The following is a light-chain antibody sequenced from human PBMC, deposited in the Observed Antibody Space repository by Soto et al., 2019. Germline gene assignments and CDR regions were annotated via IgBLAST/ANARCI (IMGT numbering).Light chain of an antibody. V-gene: IGKV3-15*01. CDR3: QQYNNWPPRWT. J-gene: IGKJ1*01. Sequence: EIVMTQSPATLSVSPGERATFSCRASESVSTNLAWYQQKPGQAPRLLIYRASTRATGIPARFSAGGSGTEFTLTISSLQSEDFAVYICQQYNNWPPRWTFGQGTKVEIK. CDR2: RAS. CDR1: ESVSTN.